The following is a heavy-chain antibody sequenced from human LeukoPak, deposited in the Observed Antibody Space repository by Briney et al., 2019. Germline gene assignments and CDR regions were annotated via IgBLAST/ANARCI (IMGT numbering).Heavy chain of an antibody. CDR1: GCTLTELS. CDR2: FDPEDGET. V-gene: IGHV1-24*01. CDR3: ATDRMVITIFGVVRSWFDP. J-gene: IGHJ5*02. Sequence: ASVKVSCKVSGCTLTELSMHWVRQAPGKGLEWMGGFDPEDGETIYAQKFQGRVTMTEDTSTDTAYMELSSLRSEDTAVYYCATDRMVITIFGVVRSWFDPWGQGTLVTVSS. D-gene: IGHD3-3*01.